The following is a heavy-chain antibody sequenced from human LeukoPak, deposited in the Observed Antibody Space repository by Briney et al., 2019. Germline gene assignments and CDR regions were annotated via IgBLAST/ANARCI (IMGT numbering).Heavy chain of an antibody. CDR3: VSFYETY. D-gene: IGHD2/OR15-2a*01. V-gene: IGHV3-74*01. CDR1: GNYW. J-gene: IGHJ4*02. Sequence: GRSLRLSCAASGNYWMHWVRQAPGKGLVWVSHINSDGSWTSYADSVKGRFTISKDNAENTVYLQMNSLRAEDTAVYYCVSFYETYWGWGTLVAVSS. CDR2: INSDGSWT.